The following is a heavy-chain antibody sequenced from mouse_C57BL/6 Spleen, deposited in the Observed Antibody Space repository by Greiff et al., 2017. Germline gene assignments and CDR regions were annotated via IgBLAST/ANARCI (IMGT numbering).Heavy chain of an antibody. CDR1: GYTFTSYW. J-gene: IGHJ3*01. Sequence: QVQLQQPGAELMKPGASVKLSCKATGYTFTSYWIEWVKQRPGHGLEWIGEILPGSGSTNYNEKFKGKATFTVDTSSNTAYMQLSSLTTEDSAVYYCARRGYGDHFAYWGQGTTLTVSA. CDR2: ILPGSGST. D-gene: IGHD2-13*01. CDR3: ARRGYGDHFAY. V-gene: IGHV1-9*01.